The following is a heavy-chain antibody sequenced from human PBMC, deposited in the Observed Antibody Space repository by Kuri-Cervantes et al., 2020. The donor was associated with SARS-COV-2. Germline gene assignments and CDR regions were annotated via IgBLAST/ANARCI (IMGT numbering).Heavy chain of an antibody. CDR3: ARSSTPSVVIATSPLDY. CDR2: IFPRDSDT. D-gene: IGHD2-21*01. J-gene: IGHJ4*02. Sequence: GGSLRLSCKGSGYSFSSSWIGWVRQMPGKGLEWMGIIFPRDSDTRYSPSSQGQVTISADKSISTAYLQWSSLKASDTAMYYCARSSTPSVVIATSPLDYWGQGTLVTVSS. CDR1: GYSFSSSW. V-gene: IGHV5-51*01.